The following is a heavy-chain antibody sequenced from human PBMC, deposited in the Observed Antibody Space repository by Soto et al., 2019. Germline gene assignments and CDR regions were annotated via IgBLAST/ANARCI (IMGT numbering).Heavy chain of an antibody. J-gene: IGHJ6*02. V-gene: IGHV3-23*01. CDR3: ATIFDTGAYWGSDDYNFGMDV. CDR1: GFTFTTYA. D-gene: IGHD2-8*02. Sequence: EVQLLESGGGLVQPGGSLRLSCAASGFTFTTYAMSWVRQAPGKGLEWVSAISVGGGTTYYGDSVKGRFTISRDNSKNTLYLGMNSLRAEDTAVYYCATIFDTGAYWGSDDYNFGMDVWGQGTTVTVS. CDR2: ISVGGGTT.